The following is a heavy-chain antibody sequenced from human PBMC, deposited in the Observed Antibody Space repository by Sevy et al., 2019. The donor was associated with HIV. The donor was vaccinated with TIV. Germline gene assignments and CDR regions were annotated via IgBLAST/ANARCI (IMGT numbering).Heavy chain of an antibody. Sequence: GGSLRLSCAASGFTFSSYAMHWVRQAPGKGLEWVAVISYDGSNKYYADSVKGRFTISRDNSKNTLYLQMNSLRAEDTAVYYCARGTYRSMKEGWFDPWGQGTLVTVSS. V-gene: IGHV3-30-3*01. CDR2: ISYDGSNK. CDR1: GFTFSSYA. D-gene: IGHD3-16*02. CDR3: ARGTYRSMKEGWFDP. J-gene: IGHJ5*02.